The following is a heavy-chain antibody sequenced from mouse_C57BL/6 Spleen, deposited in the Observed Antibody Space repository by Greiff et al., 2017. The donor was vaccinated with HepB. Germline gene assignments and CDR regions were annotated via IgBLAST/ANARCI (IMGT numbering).Heavy chain of an antibody. V-gene: IGHV1-69*01. J-gene: IGHJ1*03. Sequence: QVQLQQPGAELVMPGASVKLSCKASGYTFTSYWMHWVKQRPGQGLEWIGEIDPSDSYTNYNQKFKGKSTLTVDKSSSTAYMQLSSLTSEDAAVYYCATYYRYFDVWGTGTTVTVSS. CDR2: IDPSDSYT. CDR3: ATYYRYFDV. CDR1: GYTFTSYW.